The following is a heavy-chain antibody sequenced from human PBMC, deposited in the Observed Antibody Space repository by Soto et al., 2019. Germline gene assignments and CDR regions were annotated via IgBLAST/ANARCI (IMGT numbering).Heavy chain of an antibody. CDR2: INHSGST. CDR1: GGSFSGYY. V-gene: IGHV4-34*01. Sequence: SETLSLTCAVYGGSFSGYYWSWIRQPPGKGLEWIGEINHSGSTNYNPSLKSRVTISVDTSKNQFSLKLSSVTAADTAVYYWARGPLGAVVPAAAARVRPPRRENWFDPWGQGTLVTVSS. CDR3: ARGPLGAVVPAAAARVRPPRRENWFDP. D-gene: IGHD2-2*01. J-gene: IGHJ5*02.